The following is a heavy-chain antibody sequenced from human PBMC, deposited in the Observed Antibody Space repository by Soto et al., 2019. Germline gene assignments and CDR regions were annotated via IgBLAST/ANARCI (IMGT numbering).Heavy chain of an antibody. V-gene: IGHV2-5*02. Sequence: GSGPTLVNPTQTLTLTCTFSGFSLSTSGVGVGWIRQPPGKALEWLALLYWDDDKRYSPSLKSRLTITKDTSKNQVVLTMTNMDPVDTATYYCAHIRITMIVGAGYFQHWGQGTLVTVSS. J-gene: IGHJ1*01. CDR2: LYWDDDK. D-gene: IGHD3-22*01. CDR1: GFSLSTSGVG. CDR3: AHIRITMIVGAGYFQH.